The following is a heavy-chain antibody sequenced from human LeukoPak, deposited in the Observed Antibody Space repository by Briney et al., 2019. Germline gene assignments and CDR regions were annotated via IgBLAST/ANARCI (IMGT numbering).Heavy chain of an antibody. J-gene: IGHJ6*04. Sequence: PSGTLSLTCAVSGGSISSSNWWSWVRQPPGEGLEWIGEIYHSGSTNYNPSLKSRVTISVDKSKNQFSLKLSSVTAADTAVYYCARYYGDYVFYYYYGMDVWGKGTTVTVSS. D-gene: IGHD4-17*01. CDR3: ARYYGDYVFYYYYGMDV. V-gene: IGHV4-4*02. CDR2: IYHSGST. CDR1: GGSISSSNW.